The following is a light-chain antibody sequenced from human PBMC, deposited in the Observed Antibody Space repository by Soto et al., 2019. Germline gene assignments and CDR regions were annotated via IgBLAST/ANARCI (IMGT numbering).Light chain of an antibody. J-gene: IGKJ1*01. CDR1: PSISNW. Sequence: DIQMTQSPSTLSASVGDRVTITSRASPSISNWLAWYQQKPGKAPKLLIFKASTLESGVPSRFSVSGSGTEFTLNISSLQPDDFATDHCEQYDTYPRKFGQGTKVDSK. V-gene: IGKV1-5*03. CDR3: EQYDTYPRK. CDR2: KAS.